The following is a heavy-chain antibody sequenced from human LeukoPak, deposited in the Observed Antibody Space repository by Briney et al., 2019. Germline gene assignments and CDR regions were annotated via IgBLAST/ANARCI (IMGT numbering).Heavy chain of an antibody. Sequence: PGGSLRLSCAASGFTFSGYSMSWIRQAPGKGLEWVSYITNSGSIIYSADSVKGRFTISRDNAKDSLYLQMNSLRAEDTAVYYCARGLRQMDYWGQGTLVTVSS. D-gene: IGHD4-17*01. CDR2: ITNSGSII. CDR1: GFTFSGYS. V-gene: IGHV3-11*01. J-gene: IGHJ4*02. CDR3: ARGLRQMDY.